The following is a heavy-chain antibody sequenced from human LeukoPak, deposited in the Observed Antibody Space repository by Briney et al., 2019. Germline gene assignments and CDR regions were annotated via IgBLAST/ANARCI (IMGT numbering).Heavy chain of an antibody. Sequence: SETLSLTCTVSGGSISSRTYYWSWIRQPAGKGLEWIGRIYTSGSTNYNPSLKSRITISVDTSKNQFSLKLSSVTAADTAVYYCARLTSSWYQDWYFDLWGRGTLVTVSS. V-gene: IGHV4-61*02. CDR2: IYTSGST. CDR3: ARLTSSWYQDWYFDL. CDR1: GGSISSRTYY. J-gene: IGHJ2*01. D-gene: IGHD6-13*01.